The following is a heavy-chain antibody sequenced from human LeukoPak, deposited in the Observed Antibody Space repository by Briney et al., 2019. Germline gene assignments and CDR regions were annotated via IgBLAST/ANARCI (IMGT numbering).Heavy chain of an antibody. V-gene: IGHV4-34*01. CDR2: INHSGST. Sequence: PSETLSLTXAVYGGSFSGYYWSWIRQPPGKGLEWTGEINHSGSTNYNPSLKSRVTISVDTSKNQFSLKLSSVTAADTAVYYCARGRGGYCSSTSCYRIDPWGQGTLVTVSS. CDR1: GGSFSGYY. D-gene: IGHD2-2*01. J-gene: IGHJ5*02. CDR3: ARGRGGYCSSTSCYRIDP.